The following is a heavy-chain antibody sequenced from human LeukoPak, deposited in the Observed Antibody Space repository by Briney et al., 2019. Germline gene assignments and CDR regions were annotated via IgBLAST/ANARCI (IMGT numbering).Heavy chain of an antibody. J-gene: IGHJ4*02. CDR2: ISYDGTNK. CDR3: ARDYTYYYDSGSSGPHYFDY. V-gene: IGHV3-30*01. D-gene: IGHD3-10*01. CDR1: GFTFSSHA. Sequence: GGSLRLSCAASGFTFSSHALHWVRQAPGKGLEWVAVISYDGTNKYHADSVKGRFTISRDNSKNTLYLQMNSLRAEDTAVYYCARDYTYYYDSGSSGPHYFDYWGQGTLVTVSS.